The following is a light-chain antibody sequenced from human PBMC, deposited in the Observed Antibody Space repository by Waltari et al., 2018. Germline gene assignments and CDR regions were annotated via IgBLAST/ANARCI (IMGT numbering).Light chain of an antibody. CDR2: GNS. Sequence: QSVLTQPPSVSGPPGQRVPISCTWRSSNLGPGYHVPWYQQRPGTAPKLLIYGNSNRPSGVPDRFSGYKSGTSASLAITGLQAEDEADYYCQSYDSSLSGNVVFGGGTKLTVL. J-gene: IGLJ2*01. CDR3: QSYDSSLSGNVV. V-gene: IGLV1-40*01. CDR1: SSNLGPGYH.